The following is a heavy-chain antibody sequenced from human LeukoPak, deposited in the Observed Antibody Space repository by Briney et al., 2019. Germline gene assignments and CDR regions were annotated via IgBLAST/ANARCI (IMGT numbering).Heavy chain of an antibody. CDR3: ATSYYYDSSGYYHNWFDP. CDR1: GYSLTELS. CDR2: FDPEDGET. J-gene: IGHJ5*02. D-gene: IGHD3-22*01. V-gene: IGHV1-24*01. Sequence: GASLKVSCKVSGYSLTELSMHWVRQAPGKGLEWMGSFDPEDGETTYAQKFQGRVTMTEDTSTDTVYMELSSLRSEDTAVYYCATSYYYDSSGYYHNWFDPWGQGTRVIVSS.